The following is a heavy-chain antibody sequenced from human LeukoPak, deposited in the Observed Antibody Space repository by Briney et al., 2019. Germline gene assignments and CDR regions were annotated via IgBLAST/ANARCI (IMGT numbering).Heavy chain of an antibody. CDR1: GFTFSNAW. CDR3: TATRYCSGGSCYPPVYYYGMDV. CDR2: IKSKTDGGTT. V-gene: IGHV3-15*07. D-gene: IGHD2-15*01. J-gene: IGHJ6*02. Sequence: GGSLSLSCAASGFTFSNAWMNWVRKAPGKGLEWVGRIKSKTDGGTTDYAAPVKGRFTISRDDSKNTLYLQMNSLKTEDTAVYYCTATRYCSGGSCYPPVYYYGMDVWGQGTTVTVSS.